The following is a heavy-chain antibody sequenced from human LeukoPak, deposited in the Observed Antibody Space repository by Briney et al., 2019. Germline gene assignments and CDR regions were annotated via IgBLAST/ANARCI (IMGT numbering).Heavy chain of an antibody. CDR1: GGSISSYC. CDR3: ARLYSSSLGRVFDY. Sequence: PSDTLSLTCTVSGGSISSYCWSWIRQPPGKGLEWMGYIYYSGSTNYNPSLKSRVTISVDTSKNQFSLKLSSVTAADTAVYYCARLYSSSLGRVFDYWGQGTLVTVSS. D-gene: IGHD6-13*01. CDR2: IYYSGST. V-gene: IGHV4-59*01. J-gene: IGHJ4*02.